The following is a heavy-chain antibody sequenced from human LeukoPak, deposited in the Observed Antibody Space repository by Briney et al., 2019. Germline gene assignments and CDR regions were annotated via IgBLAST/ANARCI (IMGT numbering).Heavy chain of an antibody. CDR3: ARQVDDSSGYYPDY. CDR2: IYYSGST. J-gene: IGHJ4*02. D-gene: IGHD3-22*01. Sequence: SETLSLTCTVSGGSISSYYWSWIRQPPGKGLEWIGYIYYSGSTNYNSSLKSRVTISVDTSKNQFSLKLSSVTAADTAVYYCARQVDDSSGYYPDYWGQGTLVTVSS. V-gene: IGHV4-59*08. CDR1: GGSISSYY.